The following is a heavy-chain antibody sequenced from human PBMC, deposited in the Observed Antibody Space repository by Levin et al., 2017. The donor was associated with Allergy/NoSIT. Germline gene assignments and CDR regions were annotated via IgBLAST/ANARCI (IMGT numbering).Heavy chain of an antibody. Sequence: SETLSLTCTVSGGSISSYYWSWIRQPPGKGLEWIGYIHYSGSTNYNPSLKSRVSISVDKSKNQFSLKVSSVTAADTAVYYCARDRGDSGYDLRFDPWGQGTLVTVSS. D-gene: IGHD5-12*01. CDR2: IHYSGST. CDR3: ARDRGDSGYDLRFDP. J-gene: IGHJ5*02. V-gene: IGHV4-59*01. CDR1: GGSISSYY.